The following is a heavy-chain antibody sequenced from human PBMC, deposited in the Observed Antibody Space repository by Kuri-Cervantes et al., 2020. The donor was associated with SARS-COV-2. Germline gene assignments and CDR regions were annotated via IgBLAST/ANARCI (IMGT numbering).Heavy chain of an antibody. CDR2: IYYSGST. V-gene: IGHV4-39*07. J-gene: IGHJ1*01. CDR3: ASQVVPAAIAVEYFQH. D-gene: IGHD2-2*02. CDR1: GGSISSSSYY. Sequence: SETLSLTCTVSGGSISSSSYYWGWIRQPPGKGLEWIGSIYYSGSTYYNPSLKSRVTISVDTSKNLFSLKLSSVTAADTAVYYCASQVVPAAIAVEYFQHWGQGTLVTVSS.